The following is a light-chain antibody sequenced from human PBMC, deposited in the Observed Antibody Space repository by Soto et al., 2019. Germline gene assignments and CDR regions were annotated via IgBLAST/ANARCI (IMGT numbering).Light chain of an antibody. J-gene: IGKJ1*01. CDR3: QQYNYYSRT. Sequence: EIVMTQSPATLSVSPGERATLSCRTSQSVNSHLAWYQHKPGQAPRLLIYGASSRATGIPTRFSGSGSGTEFTLTISSLQPDDFATYYCQQYNYYSRTFGQGTKVDI. V-gene: IGKV3-15*01. CDR1: QSVNSH. CDR2: GAS.